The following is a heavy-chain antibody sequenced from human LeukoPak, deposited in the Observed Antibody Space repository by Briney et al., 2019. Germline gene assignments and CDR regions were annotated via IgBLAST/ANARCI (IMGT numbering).Heavy chain of an antibody. CDR1: GGSISSGDYY. J-gene: IGHJ5*02. Sequence: PSETLSLTCTVSGGSISSGDYYWSWIRQPPGKGLEWIAYMYYSGSTYYNPSLKSRVTMSADTSKDQLSLKLSSVTAADTAVYYCARPYYYNSRIDPWGQGILVTVSS. V-gene: IGHV4-30-4*01. CDR3: ARPYYYNSRIDP. CDR2: MYYSGST. D-gene: IGHD3-22*01.